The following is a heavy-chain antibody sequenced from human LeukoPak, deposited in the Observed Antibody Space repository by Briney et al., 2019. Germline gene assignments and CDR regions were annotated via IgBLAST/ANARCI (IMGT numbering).Heavy chain of an antibody. V-gene: IGHV3-33*01. J-gene: IGHJ5*02. Sequence: GGSLRLSCAASGFTFSSYGMHWVRQAPGKGLEWVAVIWYDGGNKYYADSVKGRFTISRDNSKNTLYLQMNSLRAEDTAVYYCARESPYCSSTSCYKGFDPWGQGTLVTVSS. CDR2: IWYDGGNK. CDR1: GFTFSSYG. D-gene: IGHD2-2*02. CDR3: ARESPYCSSTSCYKGFDP.